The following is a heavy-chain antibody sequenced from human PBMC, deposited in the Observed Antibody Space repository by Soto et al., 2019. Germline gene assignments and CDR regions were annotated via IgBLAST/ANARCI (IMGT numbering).Heavy chain of an antibody. CDR3: AKDFGPGPMYYYDSSGTSSRRGGGAGQSDY. J-gene: IGHJ4*02. V-gene: IGHV3-23*01. CDR1: GFTFSSYA. CDR2: ISGSGGST. Sequence: GSLSLSCAASGFTFSSYAMSWVRQAPGKGLEWVSAISGSGGSTYYADSVKGRFTISRDKSKNTLYLQMNSLRAEDRAVCYCAKDFGPGPMYYYDSSGTSSRRGGGAGQSDYWGQGTLVTVSS. D-gene: IGHD3-22*01.